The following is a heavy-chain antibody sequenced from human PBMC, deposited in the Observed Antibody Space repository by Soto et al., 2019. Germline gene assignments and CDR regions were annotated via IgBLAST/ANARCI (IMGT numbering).Heavy chain of an antibody. CDR1: GYSFTSYW. Sequence: GESLKISCKGSGYSFTSYWIGWVRQMPGKGLEWMGIIYPGDSDIRYSPSFQGQVTISADKSISTAYLQWSSLKASDTAMYYCARRSMVRGVTKGGAFDIWGQGTMVTVSS. V-gene: IGHV5-51*01. J-gene: IGHJ3*02. D-gene: IGHD3-10*01. CDR3: ARRSMVRGVTKGGAFDI. CDR2: IYPGDSDI.